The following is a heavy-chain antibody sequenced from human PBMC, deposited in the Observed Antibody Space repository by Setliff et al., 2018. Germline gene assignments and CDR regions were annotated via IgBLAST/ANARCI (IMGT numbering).Heavy chain of an antibody. D-gene: IGHD3-22*01. V-gene: IGHV4-31*03. CDR1: GGSISSGGYY. J-gene: IGHJ6*04. CDR3: AREVGYYDSSGYPDV. CDR2: IYYSGST. Sequence: PSETLSLTCTVSGGSISSGGYYWSWIRQHPGKGLEWIGYIYYSGSTYYNPSLKSRVTISVDTSKNQFSLKLSSVTAADTAVYYCAREVGYYDSSGYPDVWGKGTKVTVSS.